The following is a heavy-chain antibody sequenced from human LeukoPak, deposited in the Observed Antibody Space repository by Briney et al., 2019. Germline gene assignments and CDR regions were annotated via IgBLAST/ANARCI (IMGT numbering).Heavy chain of an antibody. CDR2: IYYSGST. J-gene: IGHJ4*02. D-gene: IGHD3-3*01. CDR1: GGSISSGGYY. Sequence: NPSETLSLTCTVSGGSISSGGYYWSWIRQHPGKGLEWIGYIYYSGSTYYNPSLKSRVTISVDTSKNHFSLKLSSVTAADTAVYYCARVTLHNNDFWRDFDYWGQGTLVTVSS. V-gene: IGHV4-31*03. CDR3: ARVTLHNNDFWRDFDY.